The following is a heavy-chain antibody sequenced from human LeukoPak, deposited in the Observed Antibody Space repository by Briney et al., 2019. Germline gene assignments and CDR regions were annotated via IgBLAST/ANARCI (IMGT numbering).Heavy chain of an antibody. Sequence: PGGSLRLSCAASGFTFSSYAMSWVRQAPGKGLEWVSAISGSGGSTYYAGSVKGRFTISRDNSKNTLYLQMNSLRAEDTAVYYCAKIFYMIVVEGAFDIWGQGTMVTVSS. D-gene: IGHD3-22*01. CDR2: ISGSGGST. CDR3: AKIFYMIVVEGAFDI. V-gene: IGHV3-23*01. CDR1: GFTFSSYA. J-gene: IGHJ3*02.